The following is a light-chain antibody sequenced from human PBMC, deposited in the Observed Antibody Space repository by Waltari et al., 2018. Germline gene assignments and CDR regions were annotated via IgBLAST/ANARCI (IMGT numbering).Light chain of an antibody. J-gene: IGKJ2*01. Sequence: DIQMTQSPSSLSASVGDRVTITCQASQDISGYLNWYHQKPGKAPKLLISDVSTLETGVPSRFSGSASRTQFTLTISSLQPEDIVTYFCQRYDNLPTFSFGPGTTLEI. CDR3: QRYDNLPTFS. V-gene: IGKV1-33*01. CDR1: QDISGY. CDR2: DVS.